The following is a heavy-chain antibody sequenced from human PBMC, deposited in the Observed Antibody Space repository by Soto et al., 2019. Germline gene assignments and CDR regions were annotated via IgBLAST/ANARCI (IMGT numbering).Heavy chain of an antibody. CDR1: GYIFTNYW. CDR3: VSRFRTGQRCRFNCFDT. J-gene: IGHJ5*02. CDR2: VNPDDSTT. D-gene: IGHD2-8*02. V-gene: IGHV5-51*01. Sequence: GESLKISCEGSGYIFTNYWIGWVRQMPGKGLEWMGIVNPDDSTTTYSQSFQGQVIISADKSVRSAYLQWSSLKDSDTATYYCVSRFRTGQRCRFNCFDTWGQGTLVTVSS.